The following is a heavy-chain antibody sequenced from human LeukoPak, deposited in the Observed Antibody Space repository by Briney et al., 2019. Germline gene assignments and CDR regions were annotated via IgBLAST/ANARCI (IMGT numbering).Heavy chain of an antibody. CDR1: GFTFSSYA. J-gene: IGHJ2*01. V-gene: IGHV3-64*02. Sequence: AGGSLRLSCAASGFTFSSYAMRWVRQAPGKGLECVSAISRNGGSTYYADSVKGRFTISRDNSKNTLYLQMGSLRAEDMAVYYCARDEDYGGTPLDLWGRGTLVTVSS. CDR2: ISRNGGST. CDR3: ARDEDYGGTPLDL. D-gene: IGHD4-23*01.